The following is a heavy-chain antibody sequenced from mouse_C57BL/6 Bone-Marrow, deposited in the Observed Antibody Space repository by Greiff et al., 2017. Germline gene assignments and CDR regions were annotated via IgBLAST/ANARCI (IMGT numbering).Heavy chain of an antibody. CDR3: ARSSFITTFAY. Sequence: QVQLQQSGPELVKPGASVKISCKASGYAFSSSWMNWVKQRPGKGLEWIGRIYPGDGDTNYNGKFKGKATLTADKSSSTAYMQLSSLTSEDSAVYFCARSSFITTFAYWGQGTLVTVSA. CDR1: GYAFSSSW. J-gene: IGHJ3*01. V-gene: IGHV1-82*01. D-gene: IGHD1-1*01. CDR2: IYPGDGDT.